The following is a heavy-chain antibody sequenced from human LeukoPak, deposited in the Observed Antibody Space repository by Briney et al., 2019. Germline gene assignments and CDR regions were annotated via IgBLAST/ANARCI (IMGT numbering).Heavy chain of an antibody. J-gene: IGHJ5*02. V-gene: IGHV3-7*01. CDR3: VRVWSHEIPDDR. CDR1: GFAFDTFD. D-gene: IGHD3-3*01. Sequence: PGGSLRLSCAASGFAFDTFDMSWVRQAPGKGLEWVANIKKDGSAKYYVAFVTGRFTISRDNARNTLYLQTNSLRVEDTAVYYCVRVWSHEIPDDRWGQGTLVTVSS. CDR2: IKKDGSAK.